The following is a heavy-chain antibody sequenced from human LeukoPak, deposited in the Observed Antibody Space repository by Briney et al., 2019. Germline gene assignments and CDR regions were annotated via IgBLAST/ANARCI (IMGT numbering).Heavy chain of an antibody. Sequence: SETLSLTCAVYGGSFSGYYWSWIRQPPGKGLEWIGEINHSGSTNYNPSLKSRVTISVDTSKNQFSLKLSSVTAADTAVYYCARYGSGTYPRLDYWGQGTLVTVSS. CDR3: ARYGSGTYPRLDY. D-gene: IGHD3-10*01. CDR1: GGSFSGYY. J-gene: IGHJ4*02. CDR2: INHSGST. V-gene: IGHV4-34*01.